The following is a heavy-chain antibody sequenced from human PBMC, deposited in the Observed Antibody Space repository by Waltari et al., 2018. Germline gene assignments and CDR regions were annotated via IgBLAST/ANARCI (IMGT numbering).Heavy chain of an antibody. CDR3: ARGAYDFWSGTLVAFDI. J-gene: IGHJ3*02. V-gene: IGHV4-34*01. CDR2: INHSGST. CDR1: GGSFSVYY. D-gene: IGHD3-3*01. Sequence: VQLQQWGAGRLKLSKTLSLTCAVNGGSFSVYYWSWIRQPPGKGLEWIGEINHSGSTNYNPSLKSRVTISVDTSKNQFSLKLSSVTAADTAVYYCARGAYDFWSGTLVAFDIWGQGTMVTVSS.